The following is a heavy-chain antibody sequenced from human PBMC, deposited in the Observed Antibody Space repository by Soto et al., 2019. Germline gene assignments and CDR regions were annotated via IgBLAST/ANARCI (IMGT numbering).Heavy chain of an antibody. CDR3: ARDLVGYWSGVSCGSHFDP. D-gene: IGHD2-15*01. CDR2: ISPILGIA. J-gene: IGHJ5*02. Sequence: QVQLVQSGAEVKKPGSSVKVSCKASGGTFSSYTISWVRQAPGQGLEWMGRISPILGIANYAQKFQGRFTITADKSTSTAYMELSSLRSEDTAVYYCARDLVGYWSGVSCGSHFDPWGQGTLVTVSP. CDR1: GGTFSSYT. V-gene: IGHV1-69*08.